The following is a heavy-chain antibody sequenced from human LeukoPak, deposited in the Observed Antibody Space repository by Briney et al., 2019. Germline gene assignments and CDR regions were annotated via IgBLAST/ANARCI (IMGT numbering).Heavy chain of an antibody. V-gene: IGHV4-4*07. J-gene: IGHJ6*03. CDR1: GGSISSYY. CDR3: ASLFNVRYYYYYMDV. Sequence: PSETLSLTCTVSGGSISSYYWSWIRQPAGKGLEWIGRIYTSGSANYNPSLKSRVTISVDTSKNQFSLKLSSVTAADTAVYYCASLFNVRYYYYYMDVWGKGTTVTVSS. D-gene: IGHD3-16*02. CDR2: IYTSGSA.